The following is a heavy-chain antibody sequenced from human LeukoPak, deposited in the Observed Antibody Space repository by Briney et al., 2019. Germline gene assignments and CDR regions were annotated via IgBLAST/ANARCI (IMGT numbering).Heavy chain of an antibody. D-gene: IGHD3-9*01. CDR3: ARDLMRYFDEDDY. V-gene: IGHV3-23*01. J-gene: IGHJ4*02. Sequence: GASVKVSCKASGYTFTSYDINWVRQATGQGLEWVSAISGSGGSTYYADSVKGRFTISRDNSRNTLYLQMNSLRSDDTAVYYCARDLMRYFDEDDYWGQGTLVTVSS. CDR2: ISGSGGST. CDR1: GYTFTSYD.